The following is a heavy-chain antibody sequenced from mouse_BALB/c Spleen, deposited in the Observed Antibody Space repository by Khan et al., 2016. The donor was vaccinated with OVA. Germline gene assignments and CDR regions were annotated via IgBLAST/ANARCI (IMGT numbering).Heavy chain of an antibody. J-gene: IGHJ4*01. D-gene: IGHD2-10*01. CDR1: GFSLTDYG. Sequence: QVQLKQSGPGLVAPSQSLSITCTVSGFSLTDYGVSWIRQTPGKGLEWLGLIWGGGTTYYNSALKSRLSISKDNSKSQVFLKMNSLQTDDTAMYYCAKPYYAHYYAMDYWGQGTSVTVSS. CDR2: IWGGGTT. V-gene: IGHV2-6-5*01. CDR3: AKPYYAHYYAMDY.